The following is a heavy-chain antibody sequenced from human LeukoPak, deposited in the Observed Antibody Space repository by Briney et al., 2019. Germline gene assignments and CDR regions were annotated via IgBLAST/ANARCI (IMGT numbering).Heavy chain of an antibody. Sequence: ASVKVSCKASGYTFAYYGISWVRQAPGQGLEWMGWISAYNGNTDHAQKFQARVTMTTDTSTSTAHMELRSLRSDDTAVYYCARARNYDALTASEHDSDYWGQGTLVTVSS. CDR3: ARARNYDALTASEHDSDY. D-gene: IGHD3-9*01. CDR2: ISAYNGNT. CDR1: GYTFAYYG. J-gene: IGHJ4*02. V-gene: IGHV1-18*01.